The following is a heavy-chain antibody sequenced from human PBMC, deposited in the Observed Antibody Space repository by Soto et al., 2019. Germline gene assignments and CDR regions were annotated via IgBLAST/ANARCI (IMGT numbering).Heavy chain of an antibody. D-gene: IGHD1-26*01. V-gene: IGHV4-4*02. CDR3: ARIYSGSSPANESFDI. Sequence: SENLCITCAFSVGSISSYNWWSWVRQPPVKGLEWIGEIYQSGSTNYNSSLKSRVTISLDKSKNQFSLQLSPVTAADTAVYYCARIYSGSSPANESFDIWGQGTMVTVSS. CDR1: VGSISSYNW. J-gene: IGHJ3*02. CDR2: IYQSGST.